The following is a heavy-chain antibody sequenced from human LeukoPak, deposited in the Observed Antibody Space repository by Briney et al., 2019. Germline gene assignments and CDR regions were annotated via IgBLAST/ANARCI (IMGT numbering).Heavy chain of an antibody. Sequence: PGGSLRLSCAASGFTFSSYSMNWVRQAPGKGLEWVSSISSSSSYIYYVDSVKGRFTISRDNAKNSLYLQMNSLRAEDTAVYYCARAPGYRGFLDYWGQGNLVTVSS. V-gene: IGHV3-21*01. J-gene: IGHJ4*02. D-gene: IGHD5-18*01. CDR3: ARAPGYRGFLDY. CDR2: ISSSSSYI. CDR1: GFTFSSYS.